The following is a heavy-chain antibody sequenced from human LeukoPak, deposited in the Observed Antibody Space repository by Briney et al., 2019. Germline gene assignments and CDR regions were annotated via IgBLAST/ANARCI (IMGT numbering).Heavy chain of an antibody. D-gene: IGHD6-13*01. CDR1: GGSISSYY. Sequence: PSETLSLTCTVSGGSISSYYWSWIRQPPGKGLEWIGYIYYSGSTNYNPSLKSRVTISVDTSKNQFSLKLSSVTAADTAVYYCARQEQQLIYNWFDPWGQGTLVTVSS. J-gene: IGHJ5*02. V-gene: IGHV4-59*01. CDR2: IYYSGST. CDR3: ARQEQQLIYNWFDP.